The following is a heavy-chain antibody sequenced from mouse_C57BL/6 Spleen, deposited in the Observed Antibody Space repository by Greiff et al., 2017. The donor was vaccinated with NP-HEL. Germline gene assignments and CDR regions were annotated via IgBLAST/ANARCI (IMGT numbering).Heavy chain of an antibody. V-gene: IGHV5-17*01. CDR2: ISSCSSPI. D-gene: IGHD4-1*01. CDR3: ARGQTGNYYAMDY. CDR1: GFTFSDYG. Sequence: EVKLVESGGGLVKPGGSLKLSCAASGFTFSDYGMHWVRQAPEKGLEWVAYISSCSSPIYYADTVKGRFTISRDNAKNTLFLQMTSLRSEDTAMYYCARGQTGNYYAMDYWGQGTSGTVSS. J-gene: IGHJ4*01.